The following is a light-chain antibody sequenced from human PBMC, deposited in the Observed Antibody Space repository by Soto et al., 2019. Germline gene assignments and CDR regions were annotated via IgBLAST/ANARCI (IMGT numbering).Light chain of an antibody. Sequence: EIVLTQSPGTLSLSPGERATLSCRASQSVSSNYLAWYQQKPGQAPRLLIYGASSRATGIPDRFSGSGPGTDFTLTISRLEPEDFAVYYCQQYGSSPLTFGGGTKVEIK. V-gene: IGKV3-20*01. J-gene: IGKJ4*01. CDR3: QQYGSSPLT. CDR2: GAS. CDR1: QSVSSNY.